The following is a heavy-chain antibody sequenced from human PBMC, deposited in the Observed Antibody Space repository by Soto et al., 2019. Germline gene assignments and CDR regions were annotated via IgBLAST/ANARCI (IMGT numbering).Heavy chain of an antibody. CDR1: GGSISSGGYY. CDR2: IYCSGST. CDR3: ARVHGDHGIWLDP. Sequence: QVQLQESGPGLEKPSQTLSLTCTVSGGSISSGGYYWSWIRQHPGKGLEWIGYIYCSGSTYYNPSLKSRVTISVDTSKNQFSLKLSSVTAADTAVYYCARVHGDHGIWLDPWGQGTLVTVSS. D-gene: IGHD4-17*01. J-gene: IGHJ5*02. V-gene: IGHV4-31*03.